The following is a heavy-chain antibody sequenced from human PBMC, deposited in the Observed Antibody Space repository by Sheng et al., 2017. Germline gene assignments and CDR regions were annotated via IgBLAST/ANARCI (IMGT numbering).Heavy chain of an antibody. Sequence: QVQLVESGGGVVQPGGSLRLSCAASGFTFSSYGMHWVRQAPGKGLEWVAFIRYDGSNKYYADSVKGRFTISRDNSKNTLYLQMNSLRAEDTAVYYCAKDPSYRRLYYYYYYMDVWGKGTTVTVSS. V-gene: IGHV3-30*02. D-gene: IGHD1-26*01. J-gene: IGHJ6*03. CDR2: IRYDGSNK. CDR1: GFTFSSYG. CDR3: AKDPSYRRLYYYYYYMDV.